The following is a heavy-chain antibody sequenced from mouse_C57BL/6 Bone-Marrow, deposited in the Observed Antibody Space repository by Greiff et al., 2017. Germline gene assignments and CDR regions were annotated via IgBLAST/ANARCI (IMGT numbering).Heavy chain of an antibody. Sequence: EVQLQQSGPELVKPGASVKISCKASGYTFTDYYMNWVKQSHGKSLEWIGDINPNNGGTSYNQKFKGKATLTVDKSSSTAYMELRSLTSEDSAVYYCARYPIYYYGSSYPYWGQGTLVTVSA. CDR2: INPNNGGT. J-gene: IGHJ3*01. D-gene: IGHD1-1*01. V-gene: IGHV1-26*01. CDR3: ARYPIYYYGSSYPY. CDR1: GYTFTDYY.